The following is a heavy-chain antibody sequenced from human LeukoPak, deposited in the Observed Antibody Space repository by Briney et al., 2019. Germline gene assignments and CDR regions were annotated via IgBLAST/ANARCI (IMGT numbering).Heavy chain of an antibody. CDR3: ARGHPSAEPPDY. Sequence: ASVKVSCKASGYTFTDYYIHWVRQVPGQGLEYMGWINPNTGGASYAQRFRDRVTMSVDTSITTVYMELSRLTGDDTAVYYCARGHPSAEPPDYWGQGDLVTVSS. CDR2: INPNTGGA. J-gene: IGHJ4*02. D-gene: IGHD1-14*01. V-gene: IGHV1-2*02. CDR1: GYTFTDYY.